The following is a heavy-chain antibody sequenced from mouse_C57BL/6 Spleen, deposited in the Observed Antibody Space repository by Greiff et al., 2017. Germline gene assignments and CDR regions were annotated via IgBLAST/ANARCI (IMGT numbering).Heavy chain of an antibody. J-gene: IGHJ4*01. CDR3: ARQHYSNYYAMDY. Sequence: EVKLVESGGGLVQPGGSLKLSCAASGFTFSDYYMYWVRQTPEKRLEWVAYISNGGGSTYYPDTLKGRFTISRDNAKNTLYLQMRRLKSEDTAMYYCARQHYSNYYAMDYWGQGTSVTVPS. D-gene: IGHD2-5*01. CDR1: GFTFSDYY. V-gene: IGHV5-12*01. CDR2: ISNGGGST.